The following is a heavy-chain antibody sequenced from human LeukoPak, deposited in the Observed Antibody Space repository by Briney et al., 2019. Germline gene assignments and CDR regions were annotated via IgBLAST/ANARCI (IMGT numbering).Heavy chain of an antibody. Sequence: PGGSLRLSCAASGFTFSNAWMSWVRQAPGKGLEWVGRIKSKTDGGTTDYAAPVKGRFTISRDDSKNTLYLQMNSLKTEDTAVYYCTTDPWGTMIVVVDYWGQGTLVTVSS. D-gene: IGHD3-22*01. CDR3: TTDPWGTMIVVVDY. CDR1: GFTFSNAW. CDR2: IKSKTDGGTT. V-gene: IGHV3-15*01. J-gene: IGHJ4*02.